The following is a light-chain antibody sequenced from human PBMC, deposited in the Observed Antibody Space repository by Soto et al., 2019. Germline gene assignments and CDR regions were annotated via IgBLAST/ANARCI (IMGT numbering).Light chain of an antibody. CDR1: SSDVGGYNY. Sequence: QSALTQPPSASGSRGQSVTISCTGTSSDVGGYNYVSWYQQHPGKAPKLMLYEVSKRPSGVPDRFSGSKSGNTASLTVSGLQPEDEADYYCSSYAGSNNLGVFGGGTKHTVL. J-gene: IGLJ3*02. V-gene: IGLV2-8*01. CDR2: EVS. CDR3: SSYAGSNNLGV.